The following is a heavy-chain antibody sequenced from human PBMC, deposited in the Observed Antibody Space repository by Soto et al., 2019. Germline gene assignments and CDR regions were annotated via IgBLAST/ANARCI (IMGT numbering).Heavy chain of an antibody. D-gene: IGHD6-13*01. CDR3: ARVAAAATLHFDY. Sequence: SETLSLTCTVSGGSISSYYWSWIRQPPGKGLEWIGYIYYSGSTNYNPSLKSRVTISVDTSKNQFSLKLSSVTAADTAVYYCARVAAAATLHFDYWGQGTLVTVSS. CDR1: GGSISSYY. CDR2: IYYSGST. J-gene: IGHJ4*02. V-gene: IGHV4-59*01.